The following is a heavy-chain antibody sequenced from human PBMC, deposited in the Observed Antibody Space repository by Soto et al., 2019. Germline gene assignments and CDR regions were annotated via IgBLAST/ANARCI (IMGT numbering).Heavy chain of an antibody. CDR1: GYTFTSYY. J-gene: IGHJ5*02. Sequence: ASVKVSCKASGYTFTSYYMHWVRQAPGQGLEWMGWINVYNGNTKYAQKVQGRVTMTTDTSTSTAYMELRSLRSDDTAVYYCARGVGSGSYYNQYNWFDPWGQGTLVTVS. D-gene: IGHD3-10*01. CDR2: INVYNGNT. CDR3: ARGVGSGSYYNQYNWFDP. V-gene: IGHV1-18*04.